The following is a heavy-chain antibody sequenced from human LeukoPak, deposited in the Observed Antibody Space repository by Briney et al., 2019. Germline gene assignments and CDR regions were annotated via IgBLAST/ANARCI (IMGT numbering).Heavy chain of an antibody. CDR2: IKQDGTEI. Sequence: TGGSLRLSCAASGFTFNNYWMTWFRQAPGKGLEWVANIKQDGTEIFYVDSVRGRFIISRDNAENSLYLQMNSLRVGDTAVYYCARTPDGADYWGQGTLVTVSS. CDR3: ARTPDGADY. J-gene: IGHJ4*02. D-gene: IGHD3-10*01. V-gene: IGHV3-7*01. CDR1: GFTFNNYW.